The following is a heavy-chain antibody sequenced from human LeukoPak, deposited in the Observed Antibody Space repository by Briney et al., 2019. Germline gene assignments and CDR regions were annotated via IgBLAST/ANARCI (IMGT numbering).Heavy chain of an antibody. CDR2: IDLLGST. CDR1: GCSISNCYY. Sequence: LDTVSLTCAVSGCSISNCYYWGWIRPPAQEVLELVTSIDLLGSTYYKQSLKSRVTISVDTSKNQVSLKLTSLTATDTAVYYCARGDLYNYGKPFDSWGQGTLVTVSS. D-gene: IGHD5-18*01. J-gene: IGHJ4*02. CDR3: ARGDLYNYGKPFDS. V-gene: IGHV4-38-2*01.